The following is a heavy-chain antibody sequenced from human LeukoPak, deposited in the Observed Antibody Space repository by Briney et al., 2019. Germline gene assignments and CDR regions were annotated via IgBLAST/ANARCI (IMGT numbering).Heavy chain of an antibody. V-gene: IGHV4-39*01. D-gene: IGHD6-13*01. CDR1: GDSIGSSAYY. J-gene: IGHJ5*02. Sequence: SETLSLTCTVSGDSIGSSAYYWGWIRQPPGKGLEWIGSIYYSGTTYYNPSLQSRVTISVDTSKNQFSLKLSSVTAADTAVYYCAQSLGSSDWMGNWFDRWGQGMLVTVSS. CDR3: AQSLGSSDWMGNWFDR. CDR2: IYYSGTT.